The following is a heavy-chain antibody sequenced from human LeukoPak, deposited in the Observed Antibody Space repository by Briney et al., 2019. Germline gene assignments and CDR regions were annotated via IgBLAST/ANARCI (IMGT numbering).Heavy chain of an antibody. V-gene: IGHV4-59*01. CDR3: AREVAGGAAGFDY. CDR1: GGSISSYY. J-gene: IGHJ4*02. D-gene: IGHD6-13*01. CDR2: IYYSGST. Sequence: PSETLSLTCTVSGGSISSYYWSWIRQPPGKGLEWIGYIYYSGSTNYNPSLKSRVTISVDTSKNQSPLKLSSVTAADTAVYYCAREVAGGAAGFDYGGQGTLVTVSS.